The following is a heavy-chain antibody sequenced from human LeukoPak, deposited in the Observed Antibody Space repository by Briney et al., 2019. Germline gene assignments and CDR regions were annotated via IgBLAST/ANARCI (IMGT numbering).Heavy chain of an antibody. D-gene: IGHD2-8*01. V-gene: IGHV3-7*01. CDR2: IKQDGSEK. Sequence: GGSLRLSCAASGFTFSSYWMSWVRQAPGKGLEGVANIKQDGSEKYYVDSVKGRFTISRDNAKNSLYLQMNSLRAEDTAVYYCARDSRVRGLHYYYMDVWGKGTTVTVSS. J-gene: IGHJ6*03. CDR3: ARDSRVRGLHYYYMDV. CDR1: GFTFSSYW.